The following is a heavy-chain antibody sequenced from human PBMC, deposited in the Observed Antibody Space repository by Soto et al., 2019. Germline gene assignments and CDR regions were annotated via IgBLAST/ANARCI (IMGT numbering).Heavy chain of an antibody. Sequence: LSLTCAASGFTFSSYWMSWARQAPGKGLEWVANIKQDGSEKYYVDSVKGRFTISRDNAKNSLYLQMNSLRAEDTAVYYCARGLTDLTTNSYGYYYYGMDVWGQGTTVTVSS. CDR2: IKQDGSEK. CDR1: GFTFSSYW. J-gene: IGHJ6*02. CDR3: ARGLTDLTTNSYGYYYYGMDV. D-gene: IGHD5-18*01. V-gene: IGHV3-7*01.